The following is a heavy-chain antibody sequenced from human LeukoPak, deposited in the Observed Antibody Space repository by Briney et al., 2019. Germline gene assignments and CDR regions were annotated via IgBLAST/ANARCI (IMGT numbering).Heavy chain of an antibody. CDR1: GFTFSRYS. V-gene: IGHV3-21*01. CDR3: ARDRITMVRGVMDV. J-gene: IGHJ6*02. D-gene: IGHD3-10*01. Sequence: GGSLRLSCAASGFTFSRYSMNWVRQAPGKGLEWVSSISSSSSYIYYADSVKGRFTISRDNAKNSLYLQMNSLRAEDTAVYYCARDRITMVRGVMDVWGQGTTVTVSS. CDR2: ISSSSSYI.